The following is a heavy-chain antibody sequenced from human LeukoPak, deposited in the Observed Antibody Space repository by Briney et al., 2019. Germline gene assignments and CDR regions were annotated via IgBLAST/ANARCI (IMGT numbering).Heavy chain of an antibody. D-gene: IGHD6-13*01. V-gene: IGHV3-23*01. CDR2: ISGSGGST. CDR3: ARAGYSSTWYSRYFDL. CDR1: GFTFSSYG. J-gene: IGHJ2*01. Sequence: GGSLRLSCAASGFTFSSYGMSWVRQAPGKGLEWVSAISGSGGSTYYADSVKGRFTISRDNSKNTLYLQMNSLRAEDTAVYYCARAGYSSTWYSRYFDLWGRGTLVTVSS.